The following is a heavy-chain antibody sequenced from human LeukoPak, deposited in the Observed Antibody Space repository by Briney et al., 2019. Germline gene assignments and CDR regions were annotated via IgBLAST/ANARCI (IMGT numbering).Heavy chain of an antibody. V-gene: IGHV5-51*01. D-gene: IGHD2-15*01. CDR2: IYPGDSDT. J-gene: IGHJ6*02. CDR3: ARVEDDEGSYYYYGMDV. CDR1: GYSFTSYW. Sequence: GESLKISCKGSGYSFTSYWIGWVRQMPGKGLEWMGIIYPGDSDTRYSPSFQGQVTISADKSISTAYLQWSSLKASDTAMYYRARVEDDEGSYYYYGMDVWGQGTTVTVSS.